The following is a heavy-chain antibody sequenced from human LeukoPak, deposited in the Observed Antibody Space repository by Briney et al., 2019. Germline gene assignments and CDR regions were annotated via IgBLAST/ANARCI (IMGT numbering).Heavy chain of an antibody. CDR2: IYYSGST. D-gene: IGHD2-8*01. CDR1: GGSISSYY. J-gene: IGHJ3*02. Sequence: SETLSLTCTVSGGSISSYYWSCIRQPPGKGLEWIGYIYYSGSTNYNPALKSRVTISVDTSKNQFSLKLNYMTAADTAVYYCARHGRANGLDIWGQGTMVTVSS. V-gene: IGHV4-59*08. CDR3: ARHGRANGLDI.